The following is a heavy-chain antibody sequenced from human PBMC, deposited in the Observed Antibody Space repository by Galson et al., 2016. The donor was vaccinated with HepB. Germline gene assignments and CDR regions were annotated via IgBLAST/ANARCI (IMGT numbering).Heavy chain of an antibody. D-gene: IGHD3-16*01. Sequence: SLRLSCAGSGFTFSEHNIHWVRQAPGKGLEYVSGITTNGDSTYYADSVKGRFTISRDNSKSTLYLQMSSLTAEDTAVFYCVKEGGTPFFWWGQGALVTVSS. CDR2: ITTNGDST. CDR1: GFTFSEHN. V-gene: IGHV3-64D*06. CDR3: VKEGGTPFFW. J-gene: IGHJ4*02.